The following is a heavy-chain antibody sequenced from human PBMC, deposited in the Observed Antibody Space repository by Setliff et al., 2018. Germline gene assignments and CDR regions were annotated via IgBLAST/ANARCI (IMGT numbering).Heavy chain of an antibody. CDR2: ISTSGNTV. V-gene: IGHV3-11*04. CDR1: GFTFSDYY. J-gene: IGHJ6*03. D-gene: IGHD3-10*01. CDR3: ARDITLTTVREGGMDV. Sequence: SCAASGFTFSDYYMNWIRQAPGKGLEWVSYISTSGNTVEYVDSVKGRFTISRDNAKNLLYLEMNSLRAEDTAVYYCARDITLTTVREGGMDVWGKGTTVTVSS.